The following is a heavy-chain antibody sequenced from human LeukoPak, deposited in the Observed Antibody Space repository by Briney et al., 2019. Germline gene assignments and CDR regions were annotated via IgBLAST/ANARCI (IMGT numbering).Heavy chain of an antibody. Sequence: ASVKVSCKASGYTFTSYDINWVRQATGQGREWMGWMNPNSGNTGYAQKFQGRVTMTRNTSISTAYMELSRMRSEDTAVYYCARTLRFLEWLLPDNWFDTWGPGTLVTVSS. V-gene: IGHV1-8*01. CDR3: ARTLRFLEWLLPDNWFDT. CDR2: MNPNSGNT. J-gene: IGHJ5*02. CDR1: GYTFTSYD. D-gene: IGHD3-3*01.